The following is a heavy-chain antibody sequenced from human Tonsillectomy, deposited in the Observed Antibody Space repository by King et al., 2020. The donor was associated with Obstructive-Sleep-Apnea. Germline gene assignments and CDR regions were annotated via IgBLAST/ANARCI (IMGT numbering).Heavy chain of an antibody. CDR2: ITWNSDNK. CDR3: AKARDPPRYCNEGRCSGHFDS. V-gene: IGHV3-9*01. D-gene: IGHD2-15*01. Sequence: EVQLVESGGGLVQPGRSLRLSCAASGFTFEDFAMHWVRHPPGKALEWVSSITWNSDNKAYADSVKGRFTISRDNAKNSLFLQMNRLRAEDTAFYYCAKARDPPRYCNEGRCSGHFDSWGQGILVTVSS. J-gene: IGHJ4*02. CDR1: GFTFEDFA.